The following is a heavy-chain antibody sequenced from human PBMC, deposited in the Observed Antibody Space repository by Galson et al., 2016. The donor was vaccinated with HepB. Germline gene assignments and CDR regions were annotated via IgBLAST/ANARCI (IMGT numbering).Heavy chain of an antibody. CDR2: ISATGSST. V-gene: IGHV3-23*01. J-gene: IGHJ4*02. Sequence: SLRLSCAASGFTSSTYAMSWVRQAPGKGLEWVSAISATGSSTYYADSVEGRFTISKDNSKNTLYLQMNGLRTEDTAIYYCATNGPQLYFRWLNSFDYWGQGTLVTVSS. D-gene: IGHD3-9*01. CDR3: ATNGPQLYFRWLNSFDY. CDR1: GFTSSTYA.